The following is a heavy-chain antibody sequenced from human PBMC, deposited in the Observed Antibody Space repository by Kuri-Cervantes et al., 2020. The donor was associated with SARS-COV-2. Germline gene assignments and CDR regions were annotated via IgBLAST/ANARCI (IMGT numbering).Heavy chain of an antibody. J-gene: IGHJ5*02. V-gene: IGHV1-2*02. D-gene: IGHD3-3*01. CDR2: INPNSGGT. CDR3: ARDTQQYYDFWSGYYNWFDP. Sequence: ASVKVSCKASGYTFTGYYMHWVRQAPGQGLEWMGWINPNSGGTNYAQKFQGRVTMTRDTSISTAYMELSSLRSDDTAVYYCARDTQQYYDFWSGYYNWFDPWGQGTLVTVSS. CDR1: GYTFTGYY.